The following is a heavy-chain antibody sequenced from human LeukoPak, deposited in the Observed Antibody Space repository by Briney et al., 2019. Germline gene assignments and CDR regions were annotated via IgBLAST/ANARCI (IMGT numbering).Heavy chain of an antibody. J-gene: IGHJ6*03. CDR2: INPNSGGT. Sequence: ASVKVSCKDSGYTFTGYYMHWVRQAPGQGLEWMGRINPNSGGTNYAQKFQGRVTMARDTSISTAYMELSRLRSDDTAVYYCARGVYYYYYMDVWGKGTTVTVSS. CDR1: GYTFTGYY. V-gene: IGHV1-2*06. CDR3: ARGVYYYYYMDV.